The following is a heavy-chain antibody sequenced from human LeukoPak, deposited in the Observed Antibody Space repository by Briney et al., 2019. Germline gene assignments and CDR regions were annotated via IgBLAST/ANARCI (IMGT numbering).Heavy chain of an antibody. V-gene: IGHV3-74*01. Sequence: QSRGSLRLSCAASGFTFSNYWMHWVCQAPGKGLVWVSCIDIDGSSTKYADSVKGRFTISRDNGKNTLYLQMNSLRVEDTAVCYCARGGDTIFGGGNYVDVWGEGTMVTVSS. J-gene: IGHJ6*04. CDR3: ARGGDTIFGGGNYVDV. D-gene: IGHD3-3*01. CDR2: IDIDGSST. CDR1: GFTFSNYW.